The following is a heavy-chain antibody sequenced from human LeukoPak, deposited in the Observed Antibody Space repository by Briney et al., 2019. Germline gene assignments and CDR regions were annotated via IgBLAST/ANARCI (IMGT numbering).Heavy chain of an antibody. CDR3: ARAGIQLWLSDY. CDR1: GYTFTSYG. D-gene: IGHD5-18*01. V-gene: IGHV1-18*01. J-gene: IGHJ4*02. Sequence: ASVKVSCKASGYTFTSYGISWVRQAPGQGLEWMGWISAYNGNTNYAHKLQGRVNMTTDTSTSTAYMERRSLRSDDTAVYYCARAGIQLWLSDYWGQGTLVTVSS. CDR2: ISAYNGNT.